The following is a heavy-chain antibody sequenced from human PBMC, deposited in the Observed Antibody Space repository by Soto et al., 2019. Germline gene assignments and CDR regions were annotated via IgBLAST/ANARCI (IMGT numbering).Heavy chain of an antibody. CDR3: AREYYDFWSGYNDAFDI. Sequence: PGGSLRLSCAASGFTFSSYWMHWVRQAPGKGLVWVSRINSDGSSTSYADSVKGRFTISRDNAKNTLYLQMSSLRAEDTAVYYCAREYYDFWSGYNDAFDIWGQGTMVTVSS. D-gene: IGHD3-3*01. J-gene: IGHJ3*02. CDR2: INSDGSST. CDR1: GFTFSSYW. V-gene: IGHV3-74*01.